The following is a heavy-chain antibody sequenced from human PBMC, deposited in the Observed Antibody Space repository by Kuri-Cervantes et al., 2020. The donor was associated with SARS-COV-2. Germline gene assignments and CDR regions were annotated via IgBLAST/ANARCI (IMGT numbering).Heavy chain of an antibody. CDR1: GFTFSSYG. V-gene: IGHV3-30*03. CDR2: ISYDGSNK. CDR3: ARALGYSSSLHGGDFSYDYYGMDV. D-gene: IGHD6-13*01. Sequence: GESLEISCAASGFTFSSYGKHWVRQAPGKGLEWVAVISYDGSNKYYADSVKGRFTISRDNSKNTLYLQMNSLRAEDTAVYYCARALGYSSSLHGGDFSYDYYGMDVWGQGTTVTVSS. J-gene: IGHJ6*02.